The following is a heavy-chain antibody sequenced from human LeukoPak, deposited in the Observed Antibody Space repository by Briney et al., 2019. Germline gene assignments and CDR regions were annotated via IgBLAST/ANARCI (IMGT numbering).Heavy chain of an antibody. CDR1: GFSLSNYG. V-gene: IGHV3-23*01. CDR3: VKDYNWTRGRVDF. D-gene: IGHD1-20*01. Sequence: GGSLRLSCAASGFSLSNYGMSWVRQAPGKGLEWVSSISGSGINIYYADFVKGRFTISRDNSKNTVFLQMNSLRAEDAAVYYCVKDYNWTRGRVDFWGQGSLVTVSS. CDR2: ISGSGINI. J-gene: IGHJ4*02.